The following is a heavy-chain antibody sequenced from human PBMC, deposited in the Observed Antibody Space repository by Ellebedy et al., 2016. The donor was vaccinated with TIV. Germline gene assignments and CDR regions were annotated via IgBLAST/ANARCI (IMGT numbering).Heavy chain of an antibody. CDR3: ARDGAAYCGGECETPLDH. D-gene: IGHD2-21*01. J-gene: IGHJ4*02. CDR2: ISSSSSST. V-gene: IGHV3-48*02. CDR1: GFTFSRYS. Sequence: PGGSLRLSCAASGFTFSRYSINWVRQDPGKGLEWVSYISSSSSSTYYADSVKGRFTISRDNANNYLYLQMDSLRDEDTAMYFCARDGAAYCGGECETPLDHWGQGTLVTVSS.